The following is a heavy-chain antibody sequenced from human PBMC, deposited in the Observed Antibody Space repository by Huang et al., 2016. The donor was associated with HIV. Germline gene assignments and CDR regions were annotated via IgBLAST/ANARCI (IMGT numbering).Heavy chain of an antibody. Sequence: LQLQGSGPGLVKSSETLSLICTVSGGSISSSSYYWGWIRQPPGKGPEWIGSIYYSGNTYYNPPLKSRVTISVDTSKNQFSLKVNSVTAADTAVYYCARHGRVAGHYYNNMDVWGRGTTVTVSS. D-gene: IGHD6-19*01. V-gene: IGHV4-39*01. J-gene: IGHJ6*02. CDR1: GGSISSSSYY. CDR2: IYYSGNT. CDR3: ARHGRVAGHYYNNMDV.